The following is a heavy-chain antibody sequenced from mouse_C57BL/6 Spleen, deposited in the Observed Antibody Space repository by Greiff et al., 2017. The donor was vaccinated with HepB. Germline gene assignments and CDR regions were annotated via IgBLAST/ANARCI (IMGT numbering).Heavy chain of an antibody. CDR3: ATTVVATKDY. CDR2: INPSTGGT. D-gene: IGHD1-1*01. CDR1: GYSFTGYY. V-gene: IGHV1-42*01. J-gene: IGHJ2*01. Sequence: EVKLQQSGPELVKPGASVKISCKASGYSFTGYYMNWVKQSPEKSLEWIGEINPSTGGTTYNQKFKAKATLTVDKSSSTAYMQLKSLTSEDSAVYYCATTVVATKDYWGQGTTLTVSS.